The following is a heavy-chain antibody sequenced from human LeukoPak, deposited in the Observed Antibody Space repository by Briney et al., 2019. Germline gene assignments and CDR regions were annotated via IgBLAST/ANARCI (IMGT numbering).Heavy chain of an antibody. Sequence: LEALSLTCTVSGGSISSSSYYRGWIRQPPGKGLEWIGSIYYSGSTYYNPSLKSRVTISVDTSKNQFSLKLSSVTAADTAVYYCARGLRISDYWGQGTLVTVSS. CDR2: IYYSGST. J-gene: IGHJ4*02. D-gene: IGHD5-12*01. CDR1: GGSISSSSYY. V-gene: IGHV4-39*07. CDR3: ARGLRISDY.